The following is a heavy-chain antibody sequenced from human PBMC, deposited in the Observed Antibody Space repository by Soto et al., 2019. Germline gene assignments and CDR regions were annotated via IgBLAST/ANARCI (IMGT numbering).Heavy chain of an antibody. CDR3: ARQAAFDRHTAIGFHFDY. V-gene: IGHV4-31*03. CDR2: IYYSGST. J-gene: IGHJ4*02. D-gene: IGHD5-18*01. Sequence: PSETLSLTCTVSGGSIRSGGYYLSWIRQHPGKGLEWIGYIYYSGSTYYNPSLKSRVTISVETSKNQFSLKLSSVTAADTAVYYDARQAAFDRHTAIGFHFDYWGQQTMVTVSA. CDR1: GGSIRSGGYY.